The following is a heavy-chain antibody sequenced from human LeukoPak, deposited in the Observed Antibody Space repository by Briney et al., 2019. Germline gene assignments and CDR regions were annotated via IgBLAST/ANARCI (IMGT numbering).Heavy chain of an antibody. CDR3: AAGRESDYYDSSGYAGY. D-gene: IGHD3-22*01. J-gene: IGHJ4*02. CDR2: ISAYNGNT. CDR1: GYTFTSYG. V-gene: IGHV1-18*01. Sequence: GASVKVSCKASGYTFTSYGICWVRQAPGQGLEWVGWISAYNGNTNYAQKLQGRVTMTTDTSMSTAYMELRSLRSDDTAVYYCAAGRESDYYDSSGYAGYWGQGTLVTVSS.